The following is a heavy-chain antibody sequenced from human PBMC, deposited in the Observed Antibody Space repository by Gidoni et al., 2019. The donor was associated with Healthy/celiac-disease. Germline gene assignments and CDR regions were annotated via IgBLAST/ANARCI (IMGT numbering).Heavy chain of an antibody. V-gene: IGHV1-58*01. J-gene: IGHJ4*02. CDR3: AADPYKAYDSSGYYC. CDR1: GFTFTSSA. D-gene: IGHD3-22*01. CDR2: IVVGSGNT. Sequence: QMQLVQSGPEVKKPGTSGKVSCKAYGFTFTSSAVQWVRPARGQRLEWIGWIVVGSGNTNSAQKFPERVPITRAISTSTAYMELSSLRSEDTAVYYCAADPYKAYDSSGYYCWGQGTLVTVSS.